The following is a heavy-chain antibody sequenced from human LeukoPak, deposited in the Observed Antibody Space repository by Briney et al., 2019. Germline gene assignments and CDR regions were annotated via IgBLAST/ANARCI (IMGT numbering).Heavy chain of an antibody. CDR3: PRHNAYRSGSYYHWFDL. CDR1: GDKSDNYS. D-gene: IGHD3-10*01. Sequence: GESLTISCKASGDKSDNYSSSWVGQMPGKGREWMGRIDPSGSYTAYRPSFQGHATISVDKPISTADLQCSGLKAPHTAMYYCPRHNAYRSGSYYHWFDLWRQGTLPTVS. CDR2: IDPSGSYT. J-gene: IGHJ5*02. V-gene: IGHV5-10-1*01.